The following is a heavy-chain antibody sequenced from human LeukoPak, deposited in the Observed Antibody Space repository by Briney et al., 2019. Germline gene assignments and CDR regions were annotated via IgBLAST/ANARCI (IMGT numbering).Heavy chain of an antibody. J-gene: IGHJ4*02. CDR3: ARTPVVAAQDFDY. CDR1: GDSVSSNSAA. D-gene: IGHD2-15*01. Sequence: SQTLSLTCAISGDSVSSNSAAWNWIRQSPWRGLEWLGITYYRSKWYNDYAVSVKSRITINPDTSQHQFSLQVNSVTPEDTAVYYCARTPVVAAQDFDYWGQGTLVTVS. V-gene: IGHV6-1*01. CDR2: TYYRSKWYN.